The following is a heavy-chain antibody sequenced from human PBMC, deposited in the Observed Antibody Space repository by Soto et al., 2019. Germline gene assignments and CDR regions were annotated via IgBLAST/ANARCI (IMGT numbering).Heavy chain of an antibody. V-gene: IGHV3-23*01. J-gene: IGHJ6*02. CDR1: GFTFSSYA. D-gene: IGHD1-1*01. CDR3: AKGSASLDYYYYYYGMDV. Sequence: EVQLLESGGGLVQPGGSLRLSCAASGFTFSSYAMSWVRQAPGKGLEWVSAISGSGGSTYYADSVKGRFTISRDNSKNTLYLHMNSLSAEDTAVYYCAKGSASLDYYYYYYGMDVWGQGTTVTVSS. CDR2: ISGSGGST.